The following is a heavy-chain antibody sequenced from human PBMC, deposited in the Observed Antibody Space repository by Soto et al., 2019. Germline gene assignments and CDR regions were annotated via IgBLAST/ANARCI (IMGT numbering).Heavy chain of an antibody. CDR3: GRQRRYGAYEGLDV. J-gene: IGHJ6*02. CDR1: GYSFTTQW. Sequence: PGESLKISCQVSGYSFTTQWIAWVRQMPGKGLEWMGIIYPGDSDTRYSTSFEGQVTMSADKSISTAYLQWSSLQASDTAIYYCGRQRRYGAYEGLDVWGQGTTVTVSS. CDR2: IYPGDSDT. D-gene: IGHD4-17*01. V-gene: IGHV5-51*01.